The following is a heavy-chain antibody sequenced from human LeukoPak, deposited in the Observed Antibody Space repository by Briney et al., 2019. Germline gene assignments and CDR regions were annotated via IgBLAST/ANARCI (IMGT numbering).Heavy chain of an antibody. CDR2: INSDTNIT. J-gene: IGHJ4*02. Sequence: GGSLRLSCVASGFSFSSYPMNWVRQAPGKGLEWVSHINSDTNITPYTASVSGRFTISRDNAKNSLYLHVNSLRDEDTAVYYCARDAGDRTFDYWGQGTLVTVSS. V-gene: IGHV3-48*02. D-gene: IGHD7-27*01. CDR1: GFSFSSYP. CDR3: ARDAGDRTFDY.